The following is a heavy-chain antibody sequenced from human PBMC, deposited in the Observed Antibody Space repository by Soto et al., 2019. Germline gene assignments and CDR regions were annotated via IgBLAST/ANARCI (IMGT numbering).Heavy chain of an antibody. CDR3: ARLLRYFDWLPPEDYYYYMDV. V-gene: IGHV3-7*01. CDR1: GFTFSSYW. CDR2: IKQDGSEK. Sequence: GGSLRLSCAASGFTFSSYWMSWVRQAPGKGLEWVANIKQDGSEKYYVDSVKGRFTISRDNAKNSLYQQMNSLRAEDTAVYYCARLLRYFDWLPPEDYYYYMDVWGKGTTVTVSS. J-gene: IGHJ6*03. D-gene: IGHD3-9*01.